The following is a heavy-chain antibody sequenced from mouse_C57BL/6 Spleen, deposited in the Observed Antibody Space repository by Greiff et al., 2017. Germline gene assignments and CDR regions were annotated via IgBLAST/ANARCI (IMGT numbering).Heavy chain of an antibody. Sequence: VKLQQPGAELVRPGSSVKLSCKASGYTFTSYWMDWVKQRPGQGLEWIGNIYPSDSETHYNQKFKDKATLTVDKSSSTAYMQLSSLTSEDSAVYYCARTYGSSSGYYYAMDYWGQGTSVTVSS. D-gene: IGHD1-1*01. CDR3: ARTYGSSSGYYYAMDY. CDR2: IYPSDSET. CDR1: GYTFTSYW. J-gene: IGHJ4*01. V-gene: IGHV1-61*01.